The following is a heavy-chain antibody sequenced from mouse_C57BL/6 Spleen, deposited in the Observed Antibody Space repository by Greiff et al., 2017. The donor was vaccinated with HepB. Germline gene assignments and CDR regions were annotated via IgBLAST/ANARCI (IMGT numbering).Heavy chain of an antibody. V-gene: IGHV2-5*01. CDR2: IWRGGST. J-gene: IGHJ3*01. D-gene: IGHD1-1*01. CDR1: GFSLTSYG. CDR3: AKKGDYYGSSYEAWFAY. Sequence: QVQLKESGPGLVQPSQSLSITCTVSGFSLTSYGVHWVRQSPGKGLEWLGVIWRGGSTDYNAAFMSRLSITKDNSKSQVFFKMNSLQADDTAIYYCAKKGDYYGSSYEAWFAYWGQGTLVTVSA.